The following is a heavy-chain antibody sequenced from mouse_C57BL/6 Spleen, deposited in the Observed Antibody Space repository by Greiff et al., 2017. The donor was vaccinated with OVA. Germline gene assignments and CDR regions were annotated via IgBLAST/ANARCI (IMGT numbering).Heavy chain of an antibody. Sequence: QVQLKESGPGLVAPSQSLSITCTVSGFSLTSYGVHWVRQPPGKGLEWLVVICSDGSTTYNSALKSRLSISKDNSKSQVFLKMNSLQTDDTAMYYCARQGGSYDSSYYAMDYWGQGTSVTVSS. CDR1: GFSLTSYG. V-gene: IGHV2-6-1*01. CDR2: ICSDGST. J-gene: IGHJ4*01. D-gene: IGHD1-1*01. CDR3: ARQGGSYDSSYYAMDY.